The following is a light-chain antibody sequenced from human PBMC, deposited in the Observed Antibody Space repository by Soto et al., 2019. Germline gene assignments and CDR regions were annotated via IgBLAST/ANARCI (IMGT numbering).Light chain of an antibody. CDR1: QSVLYSSNNKNY. CDR3: QQYYSTPPT. Sequence: DIVMTQSPDSLPVSLGERATINCKSSQSVLYSSNNKNYLAWYQQKPGQPPKLLIYWASARKSGVPDRFSGSGSGTDFTLTISSLQAEDVAVYYCQQYYSTPPTFGQGTRLEIK. CDR2: WAS. V-gene: IGKV4-1*01. J-gene: IGKJ5*01.